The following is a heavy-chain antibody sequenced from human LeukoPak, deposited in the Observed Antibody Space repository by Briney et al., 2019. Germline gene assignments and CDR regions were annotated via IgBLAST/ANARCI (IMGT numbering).Heavy chain of an antibody. V-gene: IGHV3-30*02. CDR2: IRYDGSNK. Sequence: GGSLRLSCAASGFTFSSYGMHWVRQAPGKGLEWVAFIRYDGSNKYYADSVKGRFTISRDNSKNTLYLQMNSLRAEDTAVYYCANLREYSSSSNAFDIWGQGTMVTVSS. CDR1: GFTFSSYG. D-gene: IGHD6-6*01. CDR3: ANLREYSSSSNAFDI. J-gene: IGHJ3*02.